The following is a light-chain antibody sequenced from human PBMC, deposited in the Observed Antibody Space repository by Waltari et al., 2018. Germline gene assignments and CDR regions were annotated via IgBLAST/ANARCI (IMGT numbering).Light chain of an antibody. Sequence: EILLTQSPGTASLSPGERVTLTCRASQSVGSSSLDWYQQKPGQAPRLVIYRASRRATGIPDRFSGSGSGTDFSLTISRLEPEDFAVYYCQQHGTLPATFGQGTKVEIK. CDR2: RAS. V-gene: IGKV3-20*01. J-gene: IGKJ1*01. CDR3: QQHGTLPAT. CDR1: QSVGSSS.